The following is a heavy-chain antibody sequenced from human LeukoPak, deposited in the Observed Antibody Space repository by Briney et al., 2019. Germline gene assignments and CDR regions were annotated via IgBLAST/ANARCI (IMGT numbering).Heavy chain of an antibody. CDR2: ISSSSSYI. Sequence: GGSLRLSCAASGFTFSSYSMNWVRQAPGKGLEWVSSISSSSSYIYYADSVRGRFTISRDNAKNSLYLQMNSLRAEDTAVYYCARVPQDYPDYWGQGTLVTVSS. J-gene: IGHJ4*02. V-gene: IGHV3-21*01. CDR3: ARVPQDYPDY. CDR1: GFTFSSYS.